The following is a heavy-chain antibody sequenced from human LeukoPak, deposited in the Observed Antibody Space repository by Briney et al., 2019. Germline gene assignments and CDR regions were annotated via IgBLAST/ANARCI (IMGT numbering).Heavy chain of an antibody. V-gene: IGHV3-7*05. CDR1: GFTFSSYW. CDR3: ARIHSGWYWYFDL. CDR2: IKQDGSEK. D-gene: IGHD6-19*01. J-gene: IGHJ2*01. Sequence: GGSLRLSCAASGFTFSSYWMSWVRQAPGKGLEWVANIKQDGSEKYYVDSVKGRFTISRDNAKNSLYLQMNSLRAEDTAVYYCARIHSGWYWYFDLWGRGTLVTVSS.